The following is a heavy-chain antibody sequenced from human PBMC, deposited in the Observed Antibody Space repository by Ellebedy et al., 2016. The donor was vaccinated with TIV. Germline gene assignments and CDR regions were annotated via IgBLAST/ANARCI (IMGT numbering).Heavy chain of an antibody. J-gene: IGHJ4*02. CDR3: ARVTLRGGTFDY. Sequence: SETLSLTXTVSGGSISSYYWSWIRQPPGKGLEWIGYIYYSGSTNYNPSLKSRVTISVDTSKNQFSLKLSSVTAADTAVYYCARVTLRGGTFDYWGQGTLVTVSS. CDR2: IYYSGST. CDR1: GGSISSYY. D-gene: IGHD4-23*01. V-gene: IGHV4-59*01.